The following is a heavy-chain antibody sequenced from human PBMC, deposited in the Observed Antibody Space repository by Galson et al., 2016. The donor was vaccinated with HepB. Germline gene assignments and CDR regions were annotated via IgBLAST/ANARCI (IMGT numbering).Heavy chain of an antibody. Sequence: SVKVSCKASGYTFTGYYMHWVRQAPGQGLEWMGWINPDSGVTSYGQKFQGRVTMTRDTSISTVYMELSRLKSDDTAIYDCARDRYSGSYYVVAFDIWGQGTIVTVS. V-gene: IGHV1-2*02. CDR2: INPDSGVT. CDR1: GYTFTGYY. D-gene: IGHD1-26*01. J-gene: IGHJ3*02. CDR3: ARDRYSGSYYVVAFDI.